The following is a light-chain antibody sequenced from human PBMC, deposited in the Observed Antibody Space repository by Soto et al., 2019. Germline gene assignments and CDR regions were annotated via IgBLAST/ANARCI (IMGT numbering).Light chain of an antibody. CDR1: SSDVGGYDH. CDR2: DVS. V-gene: IGLV2-14*03. J-gene: IGLJ3*02. CDR3: SSYTSKDTLV. Sequence: QSVLTQPASVSRSPGQLITISCTGTSSDVGGYDHVSWYQQHPGKAPKLIIYDVSIRPSGVSNRFSGSKSGNTASLAVSGLQAEDEADYYCSSYTSKDTLVFGGGTKLTVL.